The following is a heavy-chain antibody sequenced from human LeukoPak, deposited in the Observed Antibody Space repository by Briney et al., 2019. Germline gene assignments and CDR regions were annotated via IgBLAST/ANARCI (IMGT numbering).Heavy chain of an antibody. J-gene: IGHJ4*02. Sequence: GGSLRLSCAASVFTFNIYTMNWVRQSPGKGLEWVSSISSSSSNLYYADSVKGRFTISRDNAKNSLYLQMNSLRAEDTAVYYCARVAGYCDSTSNCYSDYWGQGTLVTVSS. D-gene: IGHD2-2*01. CDR1: VFTFNIYT. CDR2: ISSSSSNL. CDR3: ARVAGYCDSTSNCYSDY. V-gene: IGHV3-21*01.